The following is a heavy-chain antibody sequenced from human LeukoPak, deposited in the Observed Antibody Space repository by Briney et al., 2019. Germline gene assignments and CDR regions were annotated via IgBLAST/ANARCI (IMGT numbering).Heavy chain of an antibody. CDR2: IYYSGST. CDR1: GGSISSYY. D-gene: IGHD3-9*01. V-gene: IGHV4-59*08. CDR3: ARRGYDILTGYSYGMDV. Sequence: SSETLTLTCTVSGGSISSYYWSWIRQPPGKGLEWIGYIYYSGSTNYNPSLKSRVTISVDTFKNQFSLKLSSVTAADTAVYYCARRGYDILTGYSYGMDVWGQGTTVTVSS. J-gene: IGHJ6*02.